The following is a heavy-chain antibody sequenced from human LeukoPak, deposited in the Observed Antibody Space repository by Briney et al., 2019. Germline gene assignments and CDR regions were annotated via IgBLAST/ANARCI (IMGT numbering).Heavy chain of an antibody. V-gene: IGHV4-59*01. Sequence: SETLSLTCTVSGGSISSYYWSWIRQPPGKGLEWIGYIYYSGSTNYNPSLKSRVTISVDTSKNQFSLKLGSVTAADTAVYYCARDRIAAAGYNWFDPWGQGTLVTVSS. CDR2: IYYSGST. CDR1: GGSISSYY. J-gene: IGHJ5*02. CDR3: ARDRIAAAGYNWFDP. D-gene: IGHD6-13*01.